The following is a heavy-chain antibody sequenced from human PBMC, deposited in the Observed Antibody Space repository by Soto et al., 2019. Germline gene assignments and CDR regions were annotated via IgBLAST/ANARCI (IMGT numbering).Heavy chain of an antibody. V-gene: IGHV3-33*06. D-gene: IGHD3-10*01. CDR2: IFRDGNTK. CDR3: TNWRDRFNFAF. Sequence: QVQLVESGGGVVKPGGSLTLSCAASGFSFSNYGMHWVRQAPGKGLEWVAAIFRDGNTKQNADSVKGRFSVSRDNSQNTMYLQMNSMRAYDTAVDYCTNWRDRFNFAFGGQGAVVTVSS. CDR1: GFSFSNYG. J-gene: IGHJ4*02.